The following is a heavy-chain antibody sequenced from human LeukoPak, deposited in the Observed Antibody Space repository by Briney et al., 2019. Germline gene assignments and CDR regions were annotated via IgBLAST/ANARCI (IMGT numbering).Heavy chain of an antibody. CDR2: MYHTGST. CDR1: GYSISSGYY. D-gene: IGHD5-24*01. CDR3: ARVRVEMTTNDAFDI. Sequence: SETLSLTCAVSGYSISSGYYWGWIRQPPGKGLERIGSMYHTGSTYYNPSVKSRFTISVDTSKNQFSMKLCSVTAADTAVYYCARVRVEMTTNDAFDIWGQGTMVTVSS. J-gene: IGHJ3*02. V-gene: IGHV4-38-2*01.